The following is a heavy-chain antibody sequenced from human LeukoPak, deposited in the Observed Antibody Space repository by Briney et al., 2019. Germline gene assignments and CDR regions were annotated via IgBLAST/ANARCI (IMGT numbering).Heavy chain of an antibody. CDR3: ARDITVPGYYDSSGYSFPLDY. CDR1: GFTFSSYS. V-gene: IGHV3-48*04. J-gene: IGHJ4*02. D-gene: IGHD3-22*01. CDR2: ISSSSSTI. Sequence: GGSLRLSCAASGFTFSSYSMNWVRQAPGKGLEWVSYISSSSSTIYYADSVKGRFTISRDNAKNSLYLQMNSLRAEDTAVYYCARDITVPGYYDSSGYSFPLDYWGQGTLVTVSS.